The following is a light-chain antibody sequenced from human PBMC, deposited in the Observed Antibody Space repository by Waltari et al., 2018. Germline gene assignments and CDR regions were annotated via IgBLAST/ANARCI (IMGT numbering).Light chain of an antibody. CDR1: QYIDTY. CDR2: TAS. CDR3: QQRNNWPLS. J-gene: IGKJ4*01. Sequence: DIQMTQSPSSLYASVGDRVTITCRASQYIDTYLNWYQQKSGKAPELLIYTASTLHSGVSSRFSGSGSGTDFTLTISSLQPEDSAVYYCQQRNNWPLSFGGGTKVEIK. V-gene: IGKV1-39*01.